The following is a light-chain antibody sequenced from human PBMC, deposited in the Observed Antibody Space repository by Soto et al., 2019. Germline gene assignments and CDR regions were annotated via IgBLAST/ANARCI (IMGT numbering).Light chain of an antibody. CDR3: QQYNTWPLT. V-gene: IGKV3-15*01. CDR2: GAS. Sequence: EIVLTQSPATLSVSPGERATLSCRARQSVSSNLAWYPQKPGQPPRLLIYGASTRATGIPARFSGSGSETDFTLTISSLQSEDFAVYYCQQYNTWPLTFGAGTKVDIK. J-gene: IGKJ4*01. CDR1: QSVSSN.